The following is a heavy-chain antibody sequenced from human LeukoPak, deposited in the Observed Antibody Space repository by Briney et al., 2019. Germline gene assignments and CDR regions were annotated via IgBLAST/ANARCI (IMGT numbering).Heavy chain of an antibody. D-gene: IGHD6-19*01. CDR2: INSDGSST. CDR3: ARSSGWYEY. J-gene: IGHJ4*02. Sequence: PGGSLRLSCAASGFTFRSYWMHWVRQTPGKRLVWVSRINSDGSSTSYADSVKGRFTISRDNAKNTLYLQMNSLRAEDTAVYHCARSSGWYEYWGQGTLVSVSS. V-gene: IGHV3-74*01. CDR1: GFTFRSYW.